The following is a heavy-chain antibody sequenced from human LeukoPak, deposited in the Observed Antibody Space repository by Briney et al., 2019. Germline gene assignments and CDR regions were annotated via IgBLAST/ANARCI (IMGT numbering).Heavy chain of an antibody. CDR3: ARVRTEWYIDL. Sequence: PGGSLRLSCAGSGFIFNSHWMTWVRQAPGMGLEWVGNIRQDGDEKFYADSVRGRFTISRDNAKNSLYLHLNSLRAEATAIYYCARVRTEWYIDLWGRGTLVTVSP. V-gene: IGHV3-7*01. CDR2: IRQDGDEK. D-gene: IGHD2-8*02. J-gene: IGHJ2*01. CDR1: GFIFNSHW.